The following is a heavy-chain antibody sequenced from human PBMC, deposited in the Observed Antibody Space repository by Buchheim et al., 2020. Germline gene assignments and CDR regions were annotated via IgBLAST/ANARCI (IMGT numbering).Heavy chain of an antibody. J-gene: IGHJ4*02. CDR3: VRGTSPGGNTGVADY. V-gene: IGHV3-48*03. CDR1: GFTFSSYE. CDR2: ISSSGSTT. D-gene: IGHD3-16*01. Sequence: EVQLVESGGGLVQPGGSLRLSCAASGFTFSSYEINWVRQAPGKGLEWVSYISSSGSTTYYADSVKGRFTISRDNAKNSLYLQMNSLRAEDTAVYYCVRGTSPGGNTGVADYWGQGTL.